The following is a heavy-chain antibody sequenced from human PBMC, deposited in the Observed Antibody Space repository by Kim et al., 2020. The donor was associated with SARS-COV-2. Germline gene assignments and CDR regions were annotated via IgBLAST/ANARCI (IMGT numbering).Heavy chain of an antibody. CDR1: GYTFSSSW. J-gene: IGHJ4*02. CDR3: AKPLDIAHATEFDF. D-gene: IGHD2-15*01. Sequence: GESLKISCKGSGYTFSSSWINWVRQRPGKGLEWLGMIDHSDSYTYYSPSLEGHVTMSVDKSVSTAYLQWSSLEASDTAIYYCAKPLDIAHATEFDFWGQG. CDR2: IDHSDSYT. V-gene: IGHV5-10-1*01.